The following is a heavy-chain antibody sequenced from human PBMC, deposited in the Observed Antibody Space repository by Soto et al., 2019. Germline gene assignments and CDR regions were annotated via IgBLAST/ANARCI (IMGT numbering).Heavy chain of an antibody. CDR2: ILPGDSEV. J-gene: IGHJ4*02. Sequence: GASLKISCQSSGYSFSSYWLGWVLQMPGKGLEWMGVILPGDSEVRYSPSFEGQVTISADKSINTAYLQWSSLKASDTAMYYCARRLDDSSGYRYFDGWGKGNQVTVA. CDR3: ARRLDDSSGYRYFDG. V-gene: IGHV5-51*01. CDR1: GYSFSSYW. D-gene: IGHD3-22*01.